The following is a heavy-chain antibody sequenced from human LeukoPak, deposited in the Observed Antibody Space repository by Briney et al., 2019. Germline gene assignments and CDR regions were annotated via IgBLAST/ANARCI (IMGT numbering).Heavy chain of an antibody. CDR1: GGSISSYY. Sequence: PSETLSLTCTVSGGSISSYYWSWIRQPPGKGLEWIGYIHYSGSTNYKASLKSRVTISVDTSKNQFSLKMNSMTAADTAVYYWAGGGGPPSYLVYWGQGALVTVSS. CDR2: IHYSGST. D-gene: IGHD2-15*01. J-gene: IGHJ4*02. V-gene: IGHV4-59*01. CDR3: AGGGGPPSYLVY.